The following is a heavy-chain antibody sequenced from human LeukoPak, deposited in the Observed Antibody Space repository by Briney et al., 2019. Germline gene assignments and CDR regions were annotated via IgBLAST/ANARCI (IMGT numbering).Heavy chain of an antibody. CDR1: GFTFSDYY. V-gene: IGHV3-72*01. J-gene: IGHJ3*02. CDR3: ARDLGGNYYGNALDI. D-gene: IGHD3-10*01. CDR2: ASNKANSYTT. Sequence: PGGSLRLSCAASGFTFSDYYMSWIRQAPGKGLEWVGRASNKANSYTTAYAASMKGRFAISRDDSKNSLYLQMNSLDIEDTAVYYCARDLGGNYYGNALDIWGQGTMVTVSS.